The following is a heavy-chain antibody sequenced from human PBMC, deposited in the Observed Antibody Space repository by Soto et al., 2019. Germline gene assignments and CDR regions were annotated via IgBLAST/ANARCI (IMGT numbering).Heavy chain of an antibody. CDR1: GGSISSGGYY. J-gene: IGHJ4*02. Sequence: PSETLSLTCTVSGGSISSGGYYWSWIRQHPGKGLEWIGYIYYSGSTYYNPSLKSRVTISVDTSKNQFSLKLSSVTAADTAVYYCARGEDQTTPVDYWGQGTLVTVSS. CDR2: IYYSGST. CDR3: ARGEDQTTPVDY. V-gene: IGHV4-31*03. D-gene: IGHD4-17*01.